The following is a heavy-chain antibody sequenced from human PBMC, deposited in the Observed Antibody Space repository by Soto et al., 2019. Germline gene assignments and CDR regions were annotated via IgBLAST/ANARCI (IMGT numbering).Heavy chain of an antibody. D-gene: IGHD6-6*01. V-gene: IGHV4-34*01. Sequence: SETLSLTCAVYGGSFSGYYWSLIRQPPGKGLEWIGEINHSGSTNYNPSLKSRVTISVDTSKNQFSLKLTSVTAADTAVYYCAVKASRSSPTRSDPWGQGTLVTVYS. J-gene: IGHJ5*02. CDR3: AVKASRSSPTRSDP. CDR1: GGSFSGYY. CDR2: INHSGST.